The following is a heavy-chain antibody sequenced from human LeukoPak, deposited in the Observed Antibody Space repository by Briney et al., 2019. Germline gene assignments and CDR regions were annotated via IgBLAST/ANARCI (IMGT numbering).Heavy chain of an antibody. CDR1: GGSISSGGDS. Sequence: PSETLSLTCAVSGGSISSGGDSWSWIRQPPGKGLEWIGYIYHSGSTYYNPSLKSRVTISVDRSKNQFSLKLSSVTAADTAVYYCARGSYCSSTSCYFPDAFDIWGQGTMVTVSS. CDR2: IYHSGST. J-gene: IGHJ3*02. CDR3: ARGSYCSSTSCYFPDAFDI. V-gene: IGHV4-30-2*01. D-gene: IGHD2-2*01.